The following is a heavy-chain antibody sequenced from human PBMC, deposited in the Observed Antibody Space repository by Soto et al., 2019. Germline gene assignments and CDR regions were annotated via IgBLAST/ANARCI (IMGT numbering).Heavy chain of an antibody. CDR3: AAELLWFGELSYYYYYGMDV. Sequence: SETLSLTCTVSGGSVSSSSCSWGWIRQPPGKGLEWIGSIYYSGSTYYNPSLKSRVTISVDTSKNQFSLKLSSVTAADTAVYYCAAELLWFGELSYYYYYGMDVWGQGTTVT. D-gene: IGHD3-10*01. CDR1: GGSVSSSSCS. V-gene: IGHV4-39*01. J-gene: IGHJ6*02. CDR2: IYYSGST.